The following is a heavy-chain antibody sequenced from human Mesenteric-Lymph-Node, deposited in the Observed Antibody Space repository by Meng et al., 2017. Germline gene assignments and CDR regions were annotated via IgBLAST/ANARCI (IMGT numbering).Heavy chain of an antibody. J-gene: IGHJ6*02. CDR1: GVSITEYY. CDR2: FYHTGSA. V-gene: IGHV4-59*12. CDR3: ARVRYPNYYYYGMDV. Sequence: GSLRLSCNVSGVSITEYYWSWIRQPPGKRLEYIGYFYHTGSANYNPSLKSRATMSVDTSKNQFSLKLSSVTAADTAVYYCARVRYPNYYYYGMDVWGQGTTVTVS. D-gene: IGHD2-2*02.